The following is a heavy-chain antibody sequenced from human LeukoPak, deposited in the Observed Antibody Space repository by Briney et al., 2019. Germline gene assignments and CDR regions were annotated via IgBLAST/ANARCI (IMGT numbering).Heavy chain of an antibody. CDR1: GYTFTSYG. V-gene: IGHV1-18*01. CDR3: ARDRGVVVAAMGY. Sequence: ASVNVSCKASGYTFTSYGISWLRQAPGQGLEWMEWISAYNGNTNYAQQLQGRVTMTTDTSPRTAYMELRSLRSDDTAVYYCARDRGVVVAAMGYWGQGTLVSVSS. CDR2: ISAYNGNT. J-gene: IGHJ4*02. D-gene: IGHD2-15*01.